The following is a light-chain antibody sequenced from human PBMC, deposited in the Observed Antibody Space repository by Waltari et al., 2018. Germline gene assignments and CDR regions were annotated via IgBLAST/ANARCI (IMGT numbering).Light chain of an antibody. J-gene: IGKJ4*01. CDR3: QQRSNLPLT. V-gene: IGKV3-11*01. CDR1: QSVSSY. Sequence: EILLTQSPDTLFLSPGERATLSCRASQSVSSYLAWYQQKRGQAPRLLIYGASNRATGIPARFSGSGSGTDFTLTISTLEPEDFAVYYCQQRSNLPLTFGGGTKVEIK. CDR2: GAS.